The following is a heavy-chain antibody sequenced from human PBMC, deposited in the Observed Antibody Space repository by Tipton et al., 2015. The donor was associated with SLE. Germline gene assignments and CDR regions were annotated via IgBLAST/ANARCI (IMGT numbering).Heavy chain of an antibody. CDR2: ITAGNGNT. Sequence: QSGAEVKKPGASVKVSCKASGYTFTSFAIHWVRQDPGQRLEWMGWITAGNGNTKYSRKFQDRLTITRDTSASTAYMELSSLRSDDTAVYYCARSHPVVAAEILDSWGQGTLVSVSS. J-gene: IGHJ4*02. V-gene: IGHV1-3*01. CDR1: GYTFTSFA. D-gene: IGHD2-15*01. CDR3: ARSHPVVAAEILDS.